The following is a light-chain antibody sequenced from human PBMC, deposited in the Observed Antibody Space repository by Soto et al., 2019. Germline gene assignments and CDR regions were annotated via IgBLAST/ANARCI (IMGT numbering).Light chain of an antibody. CDR3: AVWDDSLDGWV. CDR2: NNN. V-gene: IGLV1-44*01. J-gene: IGLJ3*02. Sequence: QSVLTQPPPASGTPGQRVTISCSGSSSNIGSHVVYWYQQLAGTAPKLLMYNNNQRPSGVPDRFSGSKSGTSASLAISGLQSEDEADCYCAVWDDSLDGWVFGGGTKLTVL. CDR1: SSNIGSHV.